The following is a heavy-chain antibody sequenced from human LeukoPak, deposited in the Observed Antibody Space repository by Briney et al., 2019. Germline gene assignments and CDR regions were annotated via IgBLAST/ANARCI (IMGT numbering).Heavy chain of an antibody. D-gene: IGHD3-22*01. J-gene: IGHJ4*02. V-gene: IGHV3-74*01. CDR1: GCTFSSYW. CDR2: INSDGSST. Sequence: GRSLRLSCAASGCTFSSYWMHWVHQAPGKGLVWVSRINSDGSSTYYADSVKGRFTISRDNSMNTLYLQMNSLRAEDTAVHYFAKSSGYYYDSSGYVPFDYWGQGTLVTVSS. CDR3: AKSSGYYYDSSGYVPFDY.